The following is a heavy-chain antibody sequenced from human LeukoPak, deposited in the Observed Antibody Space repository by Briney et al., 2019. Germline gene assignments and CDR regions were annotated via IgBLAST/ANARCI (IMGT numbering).Heavy chain of an antibody. Sequence: ASVKVSCKASGYTFTGYYMHWVRQAPGQGLEWMGWINPNSGGTNYAQKFQGRVTMTRDTSISTAYMELSRLRSDDTAVYYCARFWGTYYSSGSYEADYWGQGTLVTVSS. CDR2: INPNSGGT. J-gene: IGHJ4*02. V-gene: IGHV1-2*02. CDR3: ARFWGTYYSSGSYEADY. D-gene: IGHD3-10*01. CDR1: GYTFTGYY.